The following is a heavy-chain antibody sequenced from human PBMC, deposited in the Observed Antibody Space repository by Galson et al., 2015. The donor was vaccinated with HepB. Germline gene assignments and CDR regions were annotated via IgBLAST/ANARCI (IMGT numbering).Heavy chain of an antibody. Sequence: LSLTCGVSGGSFNGYYWTWIRQPPEKGLVWIGQISHSGDVNYNPSLRRRLTLSIDTSKRQFSLTLRSVTAADTAVYYCMRGPLKSGSLSVAAMGGDSWGQGTLVTVSS. CDR3: MRGPLKSGSLSVAAMGGDS. D-gene: IGHD5-18*01. CDR1: GGSFNGYY. J-gene: IGHJ4*02. V-gene: IGHV4-34*01. CDR2: ISHSGDV.